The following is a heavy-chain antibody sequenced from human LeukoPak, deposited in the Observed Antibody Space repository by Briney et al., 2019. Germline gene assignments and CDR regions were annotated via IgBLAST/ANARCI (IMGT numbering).Heavy chain of an antibody. D-gene: IGHD3-22*01. V-gene: IGHV3-33*06. CDR2: IWYDGSNK. CDR3: AKGEDYYDSSASLGY. Sequence: PGGSLRLSCAASGFTFSSYGMHWVRQAPGKGLEWVAVIWYDGSNKYYADSVKGRFTISRDNSKNTLYLQMNSLRAEDTAVYYCAKGEDYYDSSASLGYWGQGTLVTVSS. J-gene: IGHJ4*02. CDR1: GFTFSSYG.